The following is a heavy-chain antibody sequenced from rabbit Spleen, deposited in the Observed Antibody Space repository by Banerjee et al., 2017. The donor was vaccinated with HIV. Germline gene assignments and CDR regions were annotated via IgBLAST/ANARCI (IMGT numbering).Heavy chain of an antibody. V-gene: IGHV1S45*01. CDR1: GFSFSTDYY. D-gene: IGHD1-1*01. Sequence: QQQLEESGGGLVKPGGTLTLTCSASGFSFSTDYYLCWVRQAPGKGLESIACIDTGSSGFTYFATWAKGRFTISKTSSTTVTLQMTSLTAADTATYFCARDTSSSFSSYGMDLWGPGTLVTVS. CDR3: ARDTSSSFSSYGMDL. CDR2: IDTGSSGFT. J-gene: IGHJ6*01.